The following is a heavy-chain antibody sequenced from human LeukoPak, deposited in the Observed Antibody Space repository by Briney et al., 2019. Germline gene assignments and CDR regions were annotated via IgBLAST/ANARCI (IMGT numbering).Heavy chain of an antibody. CDR1: GYTFTGYY. CDR2: INPNSGGT. CDR3: ARAFQPGGG. D-gene: IGHD2-15*01. V-gene: IGHV1-2*02. Sequence: GASVKVSCKASGYTFTGYYMHWVRQAPGQGLEWMGWINPNSGGTNYAQKFQGRVTITADESTSTAYMELSSLRSEDTAVYYCARAFQPGGGWGQGTLVTVSS. J-gene: IGHJ4*02.